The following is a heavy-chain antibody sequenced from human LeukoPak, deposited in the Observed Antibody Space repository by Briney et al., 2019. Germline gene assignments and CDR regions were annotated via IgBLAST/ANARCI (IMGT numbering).Heavy chain of an antibody. J-gene: IGHJ4*02. CDR3: ERDESEGDIDY. CDR2: IYYSGST. CDR1: GGSISSTSYY. Sequence: SETLSLTCVVSGGSISSTSYYWGWIRQPPGKGLEWIGSIYYSGSTYYSPSLKSRVTISVDTSKNQVSLKLSSVTAADPAVYYCERDESEGDIDYWGQGTLVTVSS. V-gene: IGHV4-39*07. D-gene: IGHD2-21*01.